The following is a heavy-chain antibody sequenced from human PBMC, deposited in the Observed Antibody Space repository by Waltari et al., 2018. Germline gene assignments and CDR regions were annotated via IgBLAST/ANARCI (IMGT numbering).Heavy chain of an antibody. CDR3: ARQISGIASGMDV. D-gene: IGHD6-13*01. CDR1: GYSFSHHW. Sequence: EVQLVQSGAEVNKPGDSLKISCQGSGYSFSHHWIGWVRQMPGNGLGWMGFIYPVDSDTRYSPSFQGQVTISADKSISTAYLQWSSLKASDTALFYCARQISGIASGMDVWGQGTTVTVSS. J-gene: IGHJ6*02. V-gene: IGHV5-51*01. CDR2: IYPVDSDT.